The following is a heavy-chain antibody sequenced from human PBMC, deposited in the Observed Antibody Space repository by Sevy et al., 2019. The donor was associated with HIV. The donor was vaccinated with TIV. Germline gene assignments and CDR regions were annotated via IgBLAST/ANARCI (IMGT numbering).Heavy chain of an antibody. Sequence: GGYLRLSCAASGITFNNAWMNWVRQAPGKGLEWVGRIKSKTDGGTTDYNAPVKGRFIISRDDSKSTLYLQMNFLKTEDTAVYYCALAGLYCCDDICYSEGFDFWGQGTLVTVSS. CDR2: IKSKTDGGTT. CDR3: ALAGLYCCDDICYSEGFDF. J-gene: IGHJ4*02. D-gene: IGHD2-15*01. CDR1: GITFNNAW. V-gene: IGHV3-15*01.